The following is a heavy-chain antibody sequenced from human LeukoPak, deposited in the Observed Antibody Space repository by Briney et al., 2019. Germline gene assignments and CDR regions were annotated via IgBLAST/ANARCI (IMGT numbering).Heavy chain of an antibody. CDR1: GGSISSYY. V-gene: IGHV4-59*01. CDR3: VREEVGAFDY. J-gene: IGHJ4*02. Sequence: SETLSLTCTVSGGSISSYYWSWIRQPPGKGLEWIGYIYYSGSTNYNPSLKSRVTISVDTSKNQFSLKLSSVTAADTAVYYCVREEVGAFDYWGQGTLVTVSS. CDR2: IYYSGST. D-gene: IGHD1-26*01.